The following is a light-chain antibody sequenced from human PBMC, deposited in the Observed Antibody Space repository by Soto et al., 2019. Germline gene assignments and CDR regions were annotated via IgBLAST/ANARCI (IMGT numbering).Light chain of an antibody. CDR1: IGSVVSNY. J-gene: IGLJ3*02. Sequence: FMLTQPHSVSESRGKTLTISCRGFIGSVVSNYVQRYQQGPGIAPTTVIYEDNRRPSGVPDRFSGSVDSSSNSASLTISGLKTEDEADYFCQSYDGSEEVFGGGTQLTVL. CDR2: EDN. CDR3: QSYDGSEEV. V-gene: IGLV6-57*02.